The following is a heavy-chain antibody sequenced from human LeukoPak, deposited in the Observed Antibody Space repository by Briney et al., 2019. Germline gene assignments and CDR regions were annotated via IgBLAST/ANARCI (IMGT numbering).Heavy chain of an antibody. V-gene: IGHV4-34*01. D-gene: IGHD5-18*01. CDR2: INHSGST. CDR3: AGGRGYSYGYLRY. Sequence: SETLSLTCAVYGGSFSGYYWSWIRQPPGKGLEWIGEINHSGSTNYNPSLKSRVTISVDTSKNQFSLKLSSMTAADTAVYYCAGGRGYSYGYLRYWGQGTLVTVSS. J-gene: IGHJ4*02. CDR1: GGSFSGYY.